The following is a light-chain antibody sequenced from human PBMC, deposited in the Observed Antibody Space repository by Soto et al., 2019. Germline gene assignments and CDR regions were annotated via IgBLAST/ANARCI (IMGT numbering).Light chain of an antibody. J-gene: IGKJ3*01. V-gene: IGKV3-20*01. Sequence: EIELTQSPATLSLSPGERATLSCRASQSVSSSYLAWYQQKPGQAPRLLIYGASSRATGIPARFSGSGSGTDFTLTISRLEPDDFAVYYCQQYSSYSFTFGPGTKVDIK. CDR2: GAS. CDR1: QSVSSSY. CDR3: QQYSSYSFT.